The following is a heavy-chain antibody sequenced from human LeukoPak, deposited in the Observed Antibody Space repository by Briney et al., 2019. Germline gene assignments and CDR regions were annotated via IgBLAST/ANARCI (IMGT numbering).Heavy chain of an antibody. CDR1: GFTFSNYA. V-gene: IGHV3-30-3*01. CDR2: ISYDGSNK. CDR3: ASIAVAGTSSEGDDFDY. D-gene: IGHD6-19*01. Sequence: GGSLRLSCAASGFTFSNYAMQWVRQAPGKELEWVAVISYDGSNKYYADSVKGRFTISRDNSKNTLYLQMNSLRAEDTAVYYCASIAVAGTSSEGDDFDYWGQGTLVTVSS. J-gene: IGHJ4*02.